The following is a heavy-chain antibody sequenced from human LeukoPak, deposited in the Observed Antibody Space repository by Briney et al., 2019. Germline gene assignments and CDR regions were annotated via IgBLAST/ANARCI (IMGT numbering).Heavy chain of an antibody. CDR2: INPNSGGT. V-gene: IGHV1-2*02. D-gene: IGHD3-22*01. Sequence: ASVKVSCKASGYTFTGYYMHWVRQAPGQGLEWMGWINPNSGGTNYAQKFQGRVTMTRDTSISTAYMELSRLRSDDTAVYYCARGGTYYYDSSGYPFDYWGQGTLVTVSS. CDR3: ARGGTYYYDSSGYPFDY. CDR1: GYTFTGYY. J-gene: IGHJ4*02.